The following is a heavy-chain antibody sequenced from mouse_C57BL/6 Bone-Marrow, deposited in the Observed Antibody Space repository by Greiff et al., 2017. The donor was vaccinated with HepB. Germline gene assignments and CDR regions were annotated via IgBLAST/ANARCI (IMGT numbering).Heavy chain of an antibody. V-gene: IGHV1-72*01. CDR2: IDPNSGGT. J-gene: IGHJ2*01. CDR1: GYTFTSYW. CDR3: ARSITTVVEGGLFDY. D-gene: IGHD1-1*01. Sequence: VQLQQPGAELVKPGASVKLSCKASGYTFTSYWMHWVKQRPGRGLEWIGRIDPNSGGTKYNEKFKSKATLTVDKPSSTAYMQLSSLTSEDSAVYYCARSITTVVEGGLFDYWGQGTTLTVSS.